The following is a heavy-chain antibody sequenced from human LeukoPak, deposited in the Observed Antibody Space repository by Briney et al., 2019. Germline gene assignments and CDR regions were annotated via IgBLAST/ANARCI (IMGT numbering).Heavy chain of an antibody. V-gene: IGHV3-23*01. CDR3: SKDRGYSGSYGPGPTHYYDGMDV. Sequence: GGSLRLSCAASGFTFSSYAMSWVRQAPGKGLEWVSGISGTGGNTYYADSVKARFTISRDNSKNTLYLQMNSLIADDTADVYFSKDRGYSGSYGPGPTHYYDGMDVWGQGTTVTVSS. CDR1: GFTFSSYA. D-gene: IGHD1-26*01. CDR2: ISGTGGNT. J-gene: IGHJ6*02.